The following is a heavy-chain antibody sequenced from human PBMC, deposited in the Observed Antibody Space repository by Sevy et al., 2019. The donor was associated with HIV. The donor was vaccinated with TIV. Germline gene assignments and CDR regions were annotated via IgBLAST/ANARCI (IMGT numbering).Heavy chain of an antibody. CDR3: ARWRGTRVTMIVVVTTGYFDS. D-gene: IGHD3-22*01. J-gene: IGHJ4*02. CDR2: INQSAST. V-gene: IGHV4-34*01. Sequence: SETLSLTCGVHGDSFSDYSWTWIRQPPGKGLEWIGEINQSASTNYNPSLKSRVTISIDMSKNQFSLRLKSVTAADTGVYYCARWRGTRVTMIVVVTTGYFDSWGQGTLVTVSS. CDR1: GDSFSDYS.